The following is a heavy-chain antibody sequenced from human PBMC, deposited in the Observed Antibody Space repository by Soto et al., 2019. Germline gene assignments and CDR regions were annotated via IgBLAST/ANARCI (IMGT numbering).Heavy chain of an antibody. CDR3: AKEEDNSGYHPDY. V-gene: IGHV3-23*01. D-gene: IGHD3-22*01. CDR1: GFTFSSYA. CDR2: ISGSGGST. J-gene: IGHJ4*02. Sequence: PGGSLRLSCAASGFTFSSYAMSWVRQAPGKGLEWVSVISGSGGSTHYADSVKGRSTISRDNSKNTLYLQVNSLRAEDTAVYYWAKEEDNSGYHPDYWGQGTQVTVSS.